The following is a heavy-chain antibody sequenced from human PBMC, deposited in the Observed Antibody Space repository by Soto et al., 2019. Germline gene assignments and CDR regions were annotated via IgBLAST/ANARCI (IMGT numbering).Heavy chain of an antibody. Sequence: PGESLKISCKASGYTFTSYWIGWVRQTPGKGLEWMGIIYPGDSDTKYSPSFQGQVTISVDKSTSTAYLQWSSLKASDSAMYYCARPSRGAHGMDVWGQGTTVTVSS. CDR2: IYPGDSDT. CDR1: GYTFTSYW. V-gene: IGHV5-51*01. J-gene: IGHJ6*02. CDR3: ARPSRGAHGMDV.